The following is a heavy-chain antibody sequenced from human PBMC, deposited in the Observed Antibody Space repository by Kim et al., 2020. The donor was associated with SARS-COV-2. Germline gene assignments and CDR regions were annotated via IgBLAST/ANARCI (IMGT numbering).Heavy chain of an antibody. Sequence: SETLSLTCTVSGGSISSSSYYWGWIRQPPGKGLEWIGSIYYSGSTYYNPSLKSRVTISVDTPNNQFSLKLYSVSAADTAMYYCARGDIMPGCGFDPWGQGILVTVSS. CDR1: GGSISSSSYY. J-gene: IGHJ5*02. V-gene: IGHV4-39*07. CDR2: IYYSGST. D-gene: IGHD3-9*01. CDR3: ARGDIMPGCGFDP.